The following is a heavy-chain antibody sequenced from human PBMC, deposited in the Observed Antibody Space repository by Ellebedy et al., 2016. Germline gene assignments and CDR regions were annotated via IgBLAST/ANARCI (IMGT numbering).Heavy chain of an antibody. J-gene: IGHJ4*02. Sequence: GESLKISCAASGFTFSSSGMMWVRQAPGKGLEWVSTASAGSGSTFYADSVKGRFTISRDNSKNTVYLQMNSLRAEDTAVYYYAARGLATTRWAFDYWGQGTLVTVSS. CDR2: ASAGSGST. CDR3: AARGLATTRWAFDY. D-gene: IGHD1-26*01. V-gene: IGHV3-23*01. CDR1: GFTFSSSG.